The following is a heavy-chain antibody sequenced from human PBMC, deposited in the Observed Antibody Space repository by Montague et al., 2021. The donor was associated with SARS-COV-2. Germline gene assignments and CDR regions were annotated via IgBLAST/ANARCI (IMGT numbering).Heavy chain of an antibody. CDR2: TNNSGST. D-gene: IGHD3-10*01. CDR1: RGSISSYY. Sequence: SETLSLTCTVSRGSISSYYWSWIRQPPGKGLEWIGYTNNSGSTNNTPPLKNRVTISVDTSKNQFSLKLSSVTAADTAVYYCARTYYYGSVVWFDPWGQGTLVTVSS. CDR3: ARTYYYGSVVWFDP. V-gene: IGHV4-59*08. J-gene: IGHJ5*02.